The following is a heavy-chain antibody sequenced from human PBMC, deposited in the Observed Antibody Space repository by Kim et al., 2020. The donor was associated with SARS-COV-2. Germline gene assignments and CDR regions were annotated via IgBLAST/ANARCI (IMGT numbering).Heavy chain of an antibody. V-gene: IGHV4-39*01. D-gene: IGHD2-2*01. CDR3: ARSSPPDYCSSTSCYPI. Sequence: SETLSLTCTVSGGSISSSSYYWGWIRQPPGKGLEWIGSIYYSGSTYYNPSLKSRVTISVDTSKNQFSLKLSSVTAADTAVYYCARSSPPDYCSSTSCYPIWGQGTLVTVSS. CDR2: IYYSGST. J-gene: IGHJ4*02. CDR1: GGSISSSSYY.